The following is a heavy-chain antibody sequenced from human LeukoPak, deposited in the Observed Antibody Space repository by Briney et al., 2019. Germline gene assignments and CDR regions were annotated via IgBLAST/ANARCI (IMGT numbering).Heavy chain of an antibody. V-gene: IGHV3-23*01. D-gene: IGHD3-22*01. CDR3: AKDLGEYYYDSSGYYPDY. CDR2: ISGSGGST. CDR1: GFTFSSYA. Sequence: GGSLRLSCAASGFTFSSYAVSWVRQAPGKGLEWVSAISGSGGSTYYADSVKGRFTISRDNSKNTLYLQMNSLRAEDTAVYYCAKDLGEYYYDSSGYYPDYWGQGTLVTVSS. J-gene: IGHJ4*02.